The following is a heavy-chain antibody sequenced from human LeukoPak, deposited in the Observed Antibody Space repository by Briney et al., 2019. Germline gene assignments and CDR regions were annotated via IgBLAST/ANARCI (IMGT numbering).Heavy chain of an antibody. CDR1: GFTVSGTY. V-gene: IGHV3-53*01. CDR2: IYSGGST. J-gene: IGHJ4*02. CDR3: ARGRGSDY. Sequence: PGGSLRLSSAASGFTVSGTYTIWVRQAPGKGLGWVSVIYSGGSTYYADSVKGRFTISRDNSKNTLYLQMNSLRAEDTAVYYCARGRGSDYWGQGTLVTVSS.